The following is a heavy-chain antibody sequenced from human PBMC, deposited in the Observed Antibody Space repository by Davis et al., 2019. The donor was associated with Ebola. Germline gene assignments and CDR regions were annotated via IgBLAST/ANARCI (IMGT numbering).Heavy chain of an antibody. V-gene: IGHV3-30*02. CDR3: ARVRDAGTTVTFWYFDL. CDR1: GFTFSNYG. CDR2: IRYDGSNK. Sequence: PGGSLRLSCAASGFTFSNYGMHWVRQAPGNELEWVSFIRYDGSNKYYGDSVKGRFTISRDNAKNSLYLQMNSLRAEDTAVYYCARVRDAGTTVTFWYFDLWGRGTLVTVSS. J-gene: IGHJ2*01. D-gene: IGHD4-17*01.